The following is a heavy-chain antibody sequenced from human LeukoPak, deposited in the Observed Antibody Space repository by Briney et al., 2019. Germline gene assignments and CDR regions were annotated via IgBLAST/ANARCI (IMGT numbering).Heavy chain of an antibody. CDR2: ISAYNGNT. CDR3: AREGDGYSSGWYEFYYYYYYGMDV. CDR1: GYTFTNYG. J-gene: IGHJ6*02. D-gene: IGHD6-19*01. Sequence: ASVKVSCKASGYTFTNYGISWVRQAPGQGLEWMGWISAYNGNTNYAQKLQGRVTMTTDTSTSTAYMELRSLRSDDTAVYYCAREGDGYSSGWYEFYYYYYYGMDVWGQGTTVTVSS. V-gene: IGHV1-18*01.